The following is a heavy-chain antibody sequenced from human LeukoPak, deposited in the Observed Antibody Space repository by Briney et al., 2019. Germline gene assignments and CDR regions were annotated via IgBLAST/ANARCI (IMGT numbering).Heavy chain of an antibody. J-gene: IGHJ4*02. Sequence: GASVKVSCKASGYTFTSYYRVWVRQAPGQGLEWMGRIDPSGGSTSYAQKFQGRVTMTRGTSTSTVYMELSSLISEDTAVYYCARNSGSCVDYWGQGTLVTVSS. CDR2: IDPSGGST. CDR3: ARNSGSCVDY. V-gene: IGHV1-46*01. CDR1: GYTFTSYY. D-gene: IGHD3-10*01.